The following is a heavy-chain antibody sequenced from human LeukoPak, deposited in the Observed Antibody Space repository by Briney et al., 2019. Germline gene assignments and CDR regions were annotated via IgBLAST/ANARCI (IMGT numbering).Heavy chain of an antibody. D-gene: IGHD6-13*01. CDR3: ARWGIATAGGIDY. CDR2: IWFDGSNK. CDR1: GFSFSRYG. Sequence: GGSLRLSCAASGFSFSRYGMHWVRQAPGKGLEWVALIWFDGSNKYHADSVKGRFTIPRDNSKNTLDLQMSSLRVEDTAVYYCARWGIATAGGIDYWGQGTLVTVSS. V-gene: IGHV3-33*01. J-gene: IGHJ4*02.